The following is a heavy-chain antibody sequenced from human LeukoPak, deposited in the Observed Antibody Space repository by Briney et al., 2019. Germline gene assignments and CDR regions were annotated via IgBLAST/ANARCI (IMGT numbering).Heavy chain of an antibody. CDR2: ISAYNGNT. J-gene: IGHJ4*02. Sequence: GASVKVSCKASGYTFTSYGISWVRQAPGQGLEWMGWISAYNGNTNYAQKLQGRVTMTTDTSTSTAYMELRSLRSDDTAVYYCARVHSSGYYQGFFDYWGQGTLVTVSS. V-gene: IGHV1-18*01. CDR1: GYTFTSYG. D-gene: IGHD3-22*01. CDR3: ARVHSSGYYQGFFDY.